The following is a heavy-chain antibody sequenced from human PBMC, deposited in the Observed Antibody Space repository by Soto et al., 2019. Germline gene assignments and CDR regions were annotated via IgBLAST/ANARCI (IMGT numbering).Heavy chain of an antibody. D-gene: IGHD3-22*01. J-gene: IGHJ3*02. CDR1: GYTFTSYG. CDR3: ARGAHDSSGYHVGDAFDI. V-gene: IGHV1-18*01. CDR2: ISAYNGNT. Sequence: QVQLVQSGAEVKKPGASVKVSCKASGYTFTSYGISWVRQAPGQGLEWMGWISAYNGNTNYAQKLQGRVTMTTDTXTXTXXMELRSLRSDDTAVYYCARGAHDSSGYHVGDAFDIWGQGTMVTVSS.